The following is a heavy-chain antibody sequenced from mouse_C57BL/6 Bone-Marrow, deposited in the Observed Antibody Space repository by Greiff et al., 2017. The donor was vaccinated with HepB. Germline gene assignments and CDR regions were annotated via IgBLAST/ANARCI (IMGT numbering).Heavy chain of an antibody. J-gene: IGHJ2*01. CDR3: GRCESTDFCFDY. V-gene: IGHV1-69*01. Sequence: QVQLQQPGAELVMPGASVKLSCKASGYTFTSYWMHWVKQRPGQGLEWIGEIDPSDSYTNYNQKFKGKSTLTVDKSSSTAYMQLSSLTSEDSAVYYGGRCESTDFCFDYWGQGTTLTVSA. CDR1: GYTFTSYW. CDR2: IDPSDSYT. D-gene: IGHD5-1*01.